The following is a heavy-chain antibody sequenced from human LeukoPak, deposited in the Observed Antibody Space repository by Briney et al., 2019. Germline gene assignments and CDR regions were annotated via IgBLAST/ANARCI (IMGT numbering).Heavy chain of an antibody. Sequence: PGGSLRLSCAASEFTFGTYSMNWVRQAPGKGLEWVSYISGSSSTRYYADSVKGRFTISRDNAKNSLYLQMNSLRAEDTAVYYCAREEYIKRYYDSSGYKGAFDIWGQGTMVTVSS. CDR2: ISGSSSTR. V-gene: IGHV3-48*01. D-gene: IGHD3-22*01. CDR1: EFTFGTYS. CDR3: AREEYIKRYYDSSGYKGAFDI. J-gene: IGHJ3*02.